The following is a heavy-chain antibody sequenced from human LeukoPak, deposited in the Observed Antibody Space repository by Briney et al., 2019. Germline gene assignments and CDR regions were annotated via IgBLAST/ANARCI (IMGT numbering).Heavy chain of an antibody. Sequence: SETLSLTCSVSGYSISSGNYWGWIRLPPGKGLQWIGSIYHSGSTYYNPSLKSRVTISVDTSKNQFSLKLSSVTAADTAVYYCARGPTGQLWFRRGYYYMDVWGKGTTVTVSS. CDR2: IYHSGST. CDR3: ARGPTGQLWFRRGYYYMDV. D-gene: IGHD5-18*01. V-gene: IGHV4-38-2*02. CDR1: GYSISSGNY. J-gene: IGHJ6*03.